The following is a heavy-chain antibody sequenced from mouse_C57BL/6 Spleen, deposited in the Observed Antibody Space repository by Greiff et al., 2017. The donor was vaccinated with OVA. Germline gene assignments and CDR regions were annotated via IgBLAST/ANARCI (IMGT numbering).Heavy chain of an antibody. D-gene: IGHD2-10*02. Sequence: DVQLQESGPGLVKPSQSLSLTCSVTGYSITSGYYWNWIRQFPGNKLEWMGYISYDGSNNYNPSLKNRISITRDTSKNQFFLKLNSVTTEDTATYYCARVGYGYYFDYWGQGTTLTVSS. J-gene: IGHJ2*01. CDR3: ARVGYGYYFDY. V-gene: IGHV3-6*01. CDR2: ISYDGSN. CDR1: GYSITSGYY.